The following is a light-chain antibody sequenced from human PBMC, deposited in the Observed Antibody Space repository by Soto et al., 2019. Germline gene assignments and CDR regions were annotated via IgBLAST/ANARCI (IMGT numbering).Light chain of an antibody. CDR3: QKYDRAPWT. CDR2: AAS. Sequence: DIPMTQSPSSLSAAVGDRVTITCRASQGISNYLAWYQQKPGKVPKLLIYAASTLQSGVPSRFSGSGSGTDFTLTISSLQPEDVATFYCQKYDRAPWTFGQGTRVEI. V-gene: IGKV1-27*01. CDR1: QGISNY. J-gene: IGKJ1*01.